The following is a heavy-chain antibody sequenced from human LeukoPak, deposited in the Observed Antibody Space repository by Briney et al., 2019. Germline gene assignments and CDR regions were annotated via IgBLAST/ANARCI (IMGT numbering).Heavy chain of an antibody. V-gene: IGHV4-59*11. D-gene: IGHD6-13*01. CDR1: GGSIKSHY. Sequence: SETLSLTCTVSGGSIKSHYWNWIRQPPGKGLEWIGYIYYSGSTNYNPSLRSRVTISVDTSKNQFSLKLSSVTAADTAVYYCARADSSRLFYFDYWGQGTLVTVSS. CDR2: IYYSGST. CDR3: ARADSSRLFYFDY. J-gene: IGHJ4*02.